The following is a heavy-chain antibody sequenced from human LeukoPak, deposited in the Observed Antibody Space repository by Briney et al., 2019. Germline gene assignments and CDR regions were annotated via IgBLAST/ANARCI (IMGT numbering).Heavy chain of an antibody. CDR1: GFTFDDYG. J-gene: IGHJ4*02. V-gene: IGHV3-20*04. CDR3: ARESYYYDSSGYSLTYFDY. D-gene: IGHD3-22*01. Sequence: PGGSLRLSCAASGFTFDDYGMSWVRQAPGKGLEWVSGINWNGGSTGYADSVKGRFTISRDNAKNSLYLQMNSLRAEDTAVYYCARESYYYDSSGYSLTYFDYWGQGTLVTVSS. CDR2: INWNGGST.